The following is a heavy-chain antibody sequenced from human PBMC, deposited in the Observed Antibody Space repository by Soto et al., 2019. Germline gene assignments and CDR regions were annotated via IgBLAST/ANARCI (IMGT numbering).Heavy chain of an antibody. J-gene: IGHJ5*02. D-gene: IGHD6-6*01. Sequence: ASVKVTCKASGGSFSSYAISWVRQAPGQELEWMGCIIPIFGTANYAQKIQARVTITADESTSTLDVELISLRSDDPAVNNFAMIPEYSNSGNWLDTRSRGTPVNGSS. CDR3: AMIPEYSNSGNWLDT. CDR2: IIPIFGTA. CDR1: GGSFSSYA. V-gene: IGHV1-69*13.